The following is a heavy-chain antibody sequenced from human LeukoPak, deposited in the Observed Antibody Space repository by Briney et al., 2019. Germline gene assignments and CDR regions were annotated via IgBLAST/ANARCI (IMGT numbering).Heavy chain of an antibody. CDR1: GYSFTSYW. CDR2: IYPGDSDT. J-gene: IGHJ4*02. D-gene: IGHD3-22*01. V-gene: IGHV5-51*01. Sequence: GEPLKISCKGSGYSFTSYWIGWVRQMPGKGLEWMGIIYPGDSDTRYSPSFQGQVTISADKSFSTAYLQWSSLKASDTAMYYCARQAAYYYDSSGYYYAGYWGRGTLVTVSS. CDR3: ARQAAYYYDSSGYYYAGY.